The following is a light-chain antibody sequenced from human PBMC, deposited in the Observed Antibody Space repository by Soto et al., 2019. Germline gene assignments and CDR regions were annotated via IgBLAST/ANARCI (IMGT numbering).Light chain of an antibody. CDR2: GAS. J-gene: IGKJ1*01. V-gene: IGKV3-15*01. Sequence: VRKQAPGSLSMSHGERATLSCMASQSVSSNLAWYQQKPGQAPRLLIYGASTRATGIPARFSGSGSGTEFTLTISSLQSEDFAVYYCQQYNNWLGPFGQGTMVDIK. CDR1: QSVSSN. CDR3: QQYNNWLGP.